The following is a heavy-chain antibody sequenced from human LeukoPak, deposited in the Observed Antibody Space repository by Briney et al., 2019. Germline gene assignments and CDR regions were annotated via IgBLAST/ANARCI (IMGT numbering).Heavy chain of an antibody. Sequence: SETLSLTCAVYGGSFSGYYWSWIRQPPGKGLEWIGEINHSGSTKYNPSLKSRVDISVDTSKNQFSLKLSSVTAADTAVYYCARGRPRIAARPFNWFDPWGQGTLVTVSS. J-gene: IGHJ5*02. CDR1: GGSFSGYY. V-gene: IGHV4-34*01. CDR3: ARGRPRIAARPFNWFDP. CDR2: INHSGST. D-gene: IGHD6-6*01.